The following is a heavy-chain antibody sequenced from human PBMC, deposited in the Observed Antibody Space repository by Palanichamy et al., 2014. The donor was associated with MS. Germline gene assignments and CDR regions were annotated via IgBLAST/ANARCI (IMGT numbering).Heavy chain of an antibody. CDR3: ARPYGGSVFGYLDL. V-gene: IGHV3-21*01. D-gene: IGHD4-23*01. J-gene: IGHJ2*01. Sequence: DVQLVESGGGLVKPGGSLRVSCVASGFTFSSYSMHWVRQAPGKGLEWVSSISIGSSSIYYADSVKGRFTMSRDNAQNSLYLQMNSLRAEDTAVYYCARPYGGSVFGYLDLWGRGTLVTVSS. CDR1: GFTFSSYS. CDR2: ISIGSSSI.